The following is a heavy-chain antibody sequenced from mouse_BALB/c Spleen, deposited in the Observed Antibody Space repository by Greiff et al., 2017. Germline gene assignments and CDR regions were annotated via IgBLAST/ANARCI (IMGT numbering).Heavy chain of an antibody. Sequence: QVQLKQSGPGLVAPSQSLSITCTVSGFSLTSYGVHWVRQPPGKGLEWLGVIWAGGSTNYNSALMSRLSISKDNSKSQVFLKMNSLQTDDTAMYYCAIYYSNRRYWYLDVWGAGTTVTVSS. CDR3: AIYYSNRRYWYLDV. V-gene: IGHV2-9*02. D-gene: IGHD1-1*01. J-gene: IGHJ1*01. CDR1: GFSLTSYG. CDR2: IWAGGST.